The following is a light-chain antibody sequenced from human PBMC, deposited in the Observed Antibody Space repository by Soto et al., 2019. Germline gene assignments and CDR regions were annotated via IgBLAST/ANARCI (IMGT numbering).Light chain of an antibody. J-gene: IGLJ2*01. Sequence: QSALTQPASASGSPGQSITISCTGTSNDVGGYNLVSWYQQHPGKAPKLIIYEASERPSGVSDRFSGSRSGNTASLTVSTLQAEDEANYFCCSLAGGDTYVFGGGTKLTVL. CDR1: SNDVGGYNL. CDR3: CSLAGGDTYV. CDR2: EAS. V-gene: IGLV2-23*01.